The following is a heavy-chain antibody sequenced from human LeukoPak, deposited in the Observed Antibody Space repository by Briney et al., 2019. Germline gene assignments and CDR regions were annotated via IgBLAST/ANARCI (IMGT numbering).Heavy chain of an antibody. V-gene: IGHV4-34*01. Sequence: SETLSLTCAVYGGSFSGYYWSWVRQPPGKGLEWIGEINHSGSTNYNPSLKSRVTISVDTSKNQFTLKLSSVTAADTAVYYCARGRRSWRPTWVRGVGVFDYWGQGTLVTVSS. CDR3: ARGRRSWRPTWVRGVGVFDY. CDR2: INHSGST. CDR1: GGSFSGYY. D-gene: IGHD3-10*01. J-gene: IGHJ4*02.